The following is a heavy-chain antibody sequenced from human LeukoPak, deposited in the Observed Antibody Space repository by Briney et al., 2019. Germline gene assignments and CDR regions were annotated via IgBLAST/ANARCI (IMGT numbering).Heavy chain of an antibody. D-gene: IGHD4/OR15-4a*01. V-gene: IGHV3-53*01. Sequence: GGSLRLSCAASGFTVSDYSMAWVRQAPGKGLEWVSFIYSGTIHYSDSVKGRFTISRDNSKNTLYLQMNSLRAEDTAVYYCARRAGAYSHPYDYWGQGTLVTVSS. CDR1: GFTVSDYS. CDR3: ARRAGAYSHPYDY. J-gene: IGHJ4*02. CDR2: IYSGTI.